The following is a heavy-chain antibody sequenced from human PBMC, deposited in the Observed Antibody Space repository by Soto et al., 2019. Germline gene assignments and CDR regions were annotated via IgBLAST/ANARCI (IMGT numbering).Heavy chain of an antibody. CDR3: ARQLANSNSVVGKNQYYYGMDV. CDR1: GYSFNNYW. CDR2: IYPGDSDT. J-gene: IGHJ6*02. Sequence: GESLKISCKGSGYSFNNYWIAWVRQMPGKGLEWMGIIYPGDSDTRYSPSFQGQVTISADKSISTAYLQWSGLKASDTAMYYCARQLANSNSVVGKNQYYYGMDVWGQGTTVTGSS. V-gene: IGHV5-51*01. D-gene: IGHD4-4*01.